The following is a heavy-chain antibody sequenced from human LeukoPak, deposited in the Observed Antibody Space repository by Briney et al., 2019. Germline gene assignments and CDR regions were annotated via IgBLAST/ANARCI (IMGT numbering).Heavy chain of an antibody. CDR3: AKAPPRRSSTSFRWFDP. V-gene: IGHV3-23*01. J-gene: IGHJ5*02. D-gene: IGHD2-2*01. CDR2: ISGSGGST. Sequence: GGSLRLSCAASGFTFSSYAMSWVRQAPGKGLEWVSAISGSGGSTYYADSVKGRFTISRDNSKNTLYLQMNSLRAEDTAVYYCAKAPPRRSSTSFRWFDPWSQGTLVTVSS. CDR1: GFTFSSYA.